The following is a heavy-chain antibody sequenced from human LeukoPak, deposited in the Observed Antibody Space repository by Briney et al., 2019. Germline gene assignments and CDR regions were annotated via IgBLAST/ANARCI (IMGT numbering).Heavy chain of an antibody. V-gene: IGHV4-59*01. CDR1: GGSISSYY. Sequence: TSETLSLTCTVSGGSISSYYWSWIRQPPGKGLEWIGYIYYSGSTNYNPSLKSRVTISVDTSKNQFSLKLSSVTAADTAVYYCARVLLSNYDFWSGYSNWFDPWGQGTLVTVSS. CDR3: ARVLLSNYDFWSGYSNWFDP. J-gene: IGHJ5*02. CDR2: IYYSGST. D-gene: IGHD3-3*01.